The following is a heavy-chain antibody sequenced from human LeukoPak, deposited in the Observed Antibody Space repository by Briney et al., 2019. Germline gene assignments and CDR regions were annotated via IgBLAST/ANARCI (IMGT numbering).Heavy chain of an antibody. V-gene: IGHV3-23*01. CDR1: GSSISNYY. CDR2: ISGSGSNT. D-gene: IGHD1-26*01. Sequence: ETLSLTCTVSGSSISNYYWGWIRQAPGKGLEWVSDISGSGSNTYYADSVKGRFTISRDNSKNTLYLQMNSLRVEDTAVYYCAKKYSTGLDPWGQGTLVTVSS. J-gene: IGHJ5*02. CDR3: AKKYSTGLDP.